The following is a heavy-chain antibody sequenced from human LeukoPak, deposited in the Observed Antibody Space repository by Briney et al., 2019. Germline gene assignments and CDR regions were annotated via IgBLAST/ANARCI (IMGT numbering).Heavy chain of an antibody. D-gene: IGHD6-13*01. V-gene: IGHV3-74*01. CDR2: INAGGSTT. Sequence: GYPVPSRAASGFTFRSHRMHWLRPARRKGPVWVGRINAGGSTTSYADSVKGRFTISRDNAKNTVYLQMNSLRADDTAVYYCARVLIAATGGDYGGQGTLVTVFS. J-gene: IGHJ4*02. CDR1: GFTFRSHR. CDR3: ARVLIAATGGDY.